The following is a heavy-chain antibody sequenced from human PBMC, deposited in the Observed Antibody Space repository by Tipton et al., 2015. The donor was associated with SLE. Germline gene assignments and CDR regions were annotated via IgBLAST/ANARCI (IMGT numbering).Heavy chain of an antibody. CDR2: ISPHNHNT. CDR1: GYTFTSYG. D-gene: IGHD3-3*01. Sequence: QSGPEVKKPGASVKVSCKASGYTFTSYGISWVRQAPGQGLEWMGWISPHNHNTEYAQKFQGRVTMTADTSTSAAYLELRSLRSDDTAVYYCARLYDFWSGFNYFGLDVWGPGTTVTVSS. J-gene: IGHJ6*02. V-gene: IGHV1-18*01. CDR3: ARLYDFWSGFNYFGLDV.